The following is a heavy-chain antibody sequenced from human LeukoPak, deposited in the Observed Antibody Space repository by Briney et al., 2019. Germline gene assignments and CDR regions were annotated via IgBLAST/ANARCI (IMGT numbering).Heavy chain of an antibody. CDR1: GGSISSGDYY. D-gene: IGHD3-10*01. CDR3: ARLLWFGELFQGPYYFDY. V-gene: IGHV4-30-4*01. CDR2: IYYSGST. J-gene: IGHJ4*02. Sequence: SETLSLTCTVSGGSISSGDYYWSWIRQPPGKGLEWIGYIYYSGSTYYNPSLKSRVTISVDTSKNQFSLKLSSVTAADTAVYYCARLLWFGELFQGPYYFDYWGQGALVTVSS.